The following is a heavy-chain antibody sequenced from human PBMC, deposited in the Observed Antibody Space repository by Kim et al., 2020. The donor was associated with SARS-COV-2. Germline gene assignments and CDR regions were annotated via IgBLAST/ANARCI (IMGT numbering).Heavy chain of an antibody. J-gene: IGHJ4*02. CDR3: AGAQSSSRDGYNDFDY. CDR2: INPSGGST. V-gene: IGHV1-46*01. CDR1: GYTFTSYY. Sequence: ASVKVSCKASGYTFTSYYMHWVRQAPGQGLEWMGIINPSGGSTRYAQKFQGRVTMTRDTYTSTVYMELSSLRSEDTAVYYCAGAQSSSRDGYNDFDYWGQGTLVTVSS. D-gene: IGHD5-12*01.